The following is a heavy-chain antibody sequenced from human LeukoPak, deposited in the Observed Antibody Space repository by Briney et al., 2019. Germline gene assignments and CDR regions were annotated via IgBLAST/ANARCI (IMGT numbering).Heavy chain of an antibody. D-gene: IGHD3-10*01. J-gene: IGHJ4*02. Sequence: ASVKVSCKASGYIFTGYYMHWVRQAPGQGLEWMGWISAYNGNTNYAQKLQGRVTMTTDTSTSTAYMELRSLRSDDTAVYYCAREEVGSGIDYWGQGTLVTVSS. CDR3: AREEVGSGIDY. CDR2: ISAYNGNT. V-gene: IGHV1-18*04. CDR1: GYIFTGYY.